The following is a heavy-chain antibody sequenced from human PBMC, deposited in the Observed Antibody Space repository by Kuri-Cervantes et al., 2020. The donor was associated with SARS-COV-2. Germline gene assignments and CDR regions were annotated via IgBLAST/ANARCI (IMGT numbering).Heavy chain of an antibody. CDR1: GGSISSHY. Sequence: GSLRLSCTVSGGSISSHYWSWIRQPPGKGLEWIGYIYYSGSTNYNPSLKSRVTISVDTSKNQFSLKLSSVTAADTAVYYCARERANGSVDYWGQGTLVTVSS. J-gene: IGHJ4*02. CDR2: IYYSGST. D-gene: IGHD3-10*01. V-gene: IGHV4-59*11. CDR3: ARERANGSVDY.